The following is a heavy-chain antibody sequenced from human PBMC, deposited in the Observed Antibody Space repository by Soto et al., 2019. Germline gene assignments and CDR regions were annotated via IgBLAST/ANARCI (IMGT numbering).Heavy chain of an antibody. J-gene: IGHJ4*02. Sequence: SETLSLTCTVSGDSISSNYWSWIRQPPGKGLEWIGYISNSGYTNYNPSLKSRVTISVDTSKNQFSLKLSSVTAADTAVYYCARKKDYYDYWGQGTRVTVSS. CDR2: ISNSGYT. V-gene: IGHV4-59*01. CDR3: ARKKDYYDY. CDR1: GDSISSNY.